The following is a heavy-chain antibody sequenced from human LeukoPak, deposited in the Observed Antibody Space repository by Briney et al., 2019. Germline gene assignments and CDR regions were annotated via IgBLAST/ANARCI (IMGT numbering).Heavy chain of an antibody. Sequence: ASVKVSCKASGYTFTSYYMHWVPQAPGQGLEWMGIISPSGGSTSYAQKLQGRVTMTRDTSTSTVYMELSSLRSEDTAVYYCARESGALRFLEWLYTKPCNWFDPWGQGTLVTVSS. CDR1: GYTFTSYY. D-gene: IGHD3-3*01. CDR2: ISPSGGST. J-gene: IGHJ5*02. CDR3: ARESGALRFLEWLYTKPCNWFDP. V-gene: IGHV1-46*01.